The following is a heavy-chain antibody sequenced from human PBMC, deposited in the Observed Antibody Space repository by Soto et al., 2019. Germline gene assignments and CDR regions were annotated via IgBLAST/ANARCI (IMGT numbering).Heavy chain of an antibody. J-gene: IGHJ5*02. CDR2: ISSSSSYI. D-gene: IGHD2-2*01. Sequence: PGGSLRLSCAASGFTFSSYSMNWVRQAPGKGLEWVSSISSSSSYIYYADSVKGRFTISRDNAKSSLYLQMNSLRAEDTAVYYCARSLIRSMGLRYCSSTSCLQWFDPWGQGTLVTVSS. CDR1: GFTFSSYS. V-gene: IGHV3-21*01. CDR3: ARSLIRSMGLRYCSSTSCLQWFDP.